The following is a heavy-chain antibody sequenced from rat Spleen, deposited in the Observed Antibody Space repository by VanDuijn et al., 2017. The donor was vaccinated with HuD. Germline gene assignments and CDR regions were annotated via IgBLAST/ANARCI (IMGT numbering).Heavy chain of an antibody. D-gene: IGHD1-9*01. CDR3: ARYRDYGYNYFFDY. J-gene: IGHJ2*01. V-gene: IGHV3-1*01. Sequence: EVQLQESGPGLVKPSQSLSLTCSVTGHSITTAYRWNWIRKFPGNKMEWMGYISYSGSINYNPSLKSRISITRDTSKNQFFLQLNSVTTEDTATYYCARYRDYGYNYFFDYWGQGVMVTVSS. CDR2: ISYSGSI. CDR1: GHSITTAY.